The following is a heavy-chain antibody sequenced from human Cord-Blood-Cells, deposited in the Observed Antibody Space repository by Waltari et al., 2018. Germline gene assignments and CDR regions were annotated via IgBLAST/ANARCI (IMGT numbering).Heavy chain of an antibody. V-gene: IGHV1-3*01. CDR1: GSTFTSYA. Sequence: QVQLVQSGAEVKKPGASVKVSCKASGSTFTSYALHWVRQAPGQRLEWMGWINAGNGNTKYSQKFQGRVTITRDTSASTAYMELSSLRSEDTAVYYCARDLGIRSAFDIWGQGTMVTVSS. CDR2: INAGNGNT. D-gene: IGHD7-27*01. CDR3: ARDLGIRSAFDI. J-gene: IGHJ3*02.